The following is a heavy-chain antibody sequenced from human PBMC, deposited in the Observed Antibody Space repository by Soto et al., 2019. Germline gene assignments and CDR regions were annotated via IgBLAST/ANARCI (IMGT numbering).Heavy chain of an antibody. V-gene: IGHV5-51*01. D-gene: IGHD3-3*01. J-gene: IGHJ6*02. CDR1: GYSFTSYW. CDR3: ARVNYDFWSGYYYGMDV. Sequence: PGESLKISCKGSGYSFTSYWIGWVRQMPGKGLEWMGIICPGDSDTRYSPSFQGQVTISADKSISTAYLQWSSLKASDTAMYYCARVNYDFWSGYYYGMDVWGQGTTVTVYS. CDR2: ICPGDSDT.